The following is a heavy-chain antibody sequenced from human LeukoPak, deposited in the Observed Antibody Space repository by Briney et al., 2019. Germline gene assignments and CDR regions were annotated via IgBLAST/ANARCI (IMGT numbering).Heavy chain of an antibody. CDR1: GGSISSYY. CDR2: IYTSGST. D-gene: IGHD5-12*01. Sequence: SSETLSLTCTVSGGSISSYYWSWIRQPAGKGLEWIGRIYTSGSTNYNPSLKSRVTMSVDTSKNQFSLKLSSVTAADTAVYYCASVLRGYSGYDRDYWGQGTLVTVSS. J-gene: IGHJ4*02. V-gene: IGHV4-4*07. CDR3: ASVLRGYSGYDRDY.